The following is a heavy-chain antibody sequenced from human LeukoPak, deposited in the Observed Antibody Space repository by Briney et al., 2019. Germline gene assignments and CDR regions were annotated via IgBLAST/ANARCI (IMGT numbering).Heavy chain of an antibody. J-gene: IGHJ4*02. V-gene: IGHV3-23*01. Sequence: GGSLRLSCAASGFTFSSYAMGWVRQAPGKGLEWVSAISGSGGSTYYADSVKGRFTISRDNSKNTLYLQMNSLKTEDTAVYYCTTDLPAATYWGQGTLVTVSS. CDR1: GFTFSSYA. CDR3: TTDLPAATY. D-gene: IGHD2-2*01. CDR2: ISGSGGST.